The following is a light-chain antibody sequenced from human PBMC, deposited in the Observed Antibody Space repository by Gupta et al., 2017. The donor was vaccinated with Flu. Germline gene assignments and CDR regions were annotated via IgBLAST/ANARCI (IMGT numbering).Light chain of an antibody. CDR2: AAS. CDR1: QSISTY. J-gene: IGKJ2*01. Sequence: DIQMTQSPSSLSASVGDRVTITCRASQSISTYLNWYQQKPGKAPELLIYAASTLQSGVPSRFSGSGSATDFTLTISRLQAEDSASFYCQQSYSKPSTFGQGTKMEIK. V-gene: IGKV1-39*01. CDR3: QQSYSKPST.